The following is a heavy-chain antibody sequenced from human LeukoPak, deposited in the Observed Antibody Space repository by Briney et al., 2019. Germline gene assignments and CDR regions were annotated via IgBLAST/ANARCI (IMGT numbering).Heavy chain of an antibody. V-gene: IGHV1-69*02. D-gene: IGHD2-2*03. CDR3: ARYPWIDDYYYYGMDV. J-gene: IGHJ6*02. CDR2: IIPILGMA. Sequence: ASVKVSCKASGGTFSSYTISWVRQAPGPGLEWMGRIIPILGMANYAQKFQGRVTITAEKSTSTAYMELSSLRSEDTAVYYCARYPWIDDYYYYGMDVWGQGTTVTVSS. CDR1: GGTFSSYT.